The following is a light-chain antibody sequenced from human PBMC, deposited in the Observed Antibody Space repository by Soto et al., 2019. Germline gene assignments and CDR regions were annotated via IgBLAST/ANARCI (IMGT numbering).Light chain of an antibody. CDR2: SNN. Sequence: QSVLTKPPSASGTPGQRVTISCSGSSSNIGTNNVNWYQQLPGSAPKFLIYSNNQRPSGVPDRFSGSKSGTSASLAISGLQPDDEADYYCAAWDGSLNSVLFGGGTKLTVL. CDR3: AAWDGSLNSVL. CDR1: SSNIGTNN. J-gene: IGLJ2*01. V-gene: IGLV1-44*01.